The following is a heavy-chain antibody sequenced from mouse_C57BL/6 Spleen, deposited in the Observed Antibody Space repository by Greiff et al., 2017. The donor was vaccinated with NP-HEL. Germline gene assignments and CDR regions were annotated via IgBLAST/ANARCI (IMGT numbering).Heavy chain of an antibody. CDR1: GYAFSSSW. Sequence: QVQLKESGPELVKPGASVKISCKASGYAFSSSWMNWVKQRPGKGLEWIGRIYPGDGDTNYNGKFKGKATLTADKSSSTAYMQLSSLTYEDSAVYYCARQGHYFDYWGQGTTLTVSS. CDR2: IYPGDGDT. V-gene: IGHV1-82*01. CDR3: ARQGHYFDY. J-gene: IGHJ2*01.